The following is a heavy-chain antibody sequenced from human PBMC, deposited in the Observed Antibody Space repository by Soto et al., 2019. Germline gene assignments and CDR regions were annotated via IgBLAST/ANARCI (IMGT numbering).Heavy chain of an antibody. CDR1: GGSMDGYY. CDR2: IYFRGST. CDR3: ARSVATPGTNIDF. J-gene: IGHJ4*02. V-gene: IGHV4-4*09. Sequence: SETLSLTCSVSGGSMDGYYWSWIRQTPGQGLEWLGYIYFRGSTRYNPSLKSRLTISLDKSKRQFSMSLSSVTAADTAVYYCARSVATPGTNIDFWGQGTLVTVS. D-gene: IGHD6-13*01.